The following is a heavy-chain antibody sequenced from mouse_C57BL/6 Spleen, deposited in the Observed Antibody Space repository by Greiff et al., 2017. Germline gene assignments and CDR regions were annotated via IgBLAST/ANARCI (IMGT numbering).Heavy chain of an antibody. CDR1: GFTFSDYG. V-gene: IGHV5-15*04. D-gene: IGHD1-3*01. J-gene: IGHJ1*03. Sequence: LVESGGGLVQPGGSLKLSCAASGFTFSDYGMAWVRQAPRKGPEWVAFISNLAYSIYYADTVTGRFTISRENAKNTLYLEMSSLRSEDTAMYYCARRESNWYFDVWGTGTTVTVSS. CDR3: ARRESNWYFDV. CDR2: ISNLAYSI.